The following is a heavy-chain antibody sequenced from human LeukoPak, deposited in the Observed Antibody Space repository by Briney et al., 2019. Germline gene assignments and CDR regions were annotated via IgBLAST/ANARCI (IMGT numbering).Heavy chain of an antibody. J-gene: IGHJ6*03. CDR2: VVWNGGAI. Sequence: PGRSLRLSCAASGFTFGDYGMHWVRQAPGKGLEWVSGVVWNGGAIGYADSVKGRFAISRDNANVYLQMSSLRAEDTALYYCAKQGPFTGEGYYHYMDVWGKGTTVIVSS. V-gene: IGHV3-9*01. D-gene: IGHD2-8*02. CDR3: AKQGPFTGEGYYHYMDV. CDR1: GFTFGDYG.